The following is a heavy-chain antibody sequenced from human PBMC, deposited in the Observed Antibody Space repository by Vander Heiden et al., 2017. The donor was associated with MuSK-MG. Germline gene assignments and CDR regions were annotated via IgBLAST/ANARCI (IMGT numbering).Heavy chain of an antibody. CDR2: IYYDGNKK. D-gene: IGHD2-2*01. J-gene: IGHJ3*02. Sequence: QVQLVESGGGVVQPGRSLRLSCAASGFSFSTYGMHWVRQAAGKGLEWVAVIYYDGNKKYYADAVKGRFTISRDNSRNTLYLQMNSLRAEDTAVYYCAKTASDAFDIWGQGTMVTISS. V-gene: IGHV3-33*06. CDR1: GFSFSTYG. CDR3: AKTASDAFDI.